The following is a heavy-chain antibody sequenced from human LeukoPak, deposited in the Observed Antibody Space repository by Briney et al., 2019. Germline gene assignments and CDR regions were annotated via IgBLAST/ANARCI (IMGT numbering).Heavy chain of an antibody. CDR2: INPNSGDT. J-gene: IGHJ4*02. V-gene: IGHV1-2*02. CDR1: GYTFTDYY. D-gene: IGHD5-18*01. Sequence: ASVKVSCKASGYTFTDYYLHWVRQAPGQGFEWMGWINPNSGDTDYAQKFQGRVTMTRDTSISTAYMELSRLRYDDTAVYYCARDMDTGPDLFDYWGQGTLVTVSS. CDR3: ARDMDTGPDLFDY.